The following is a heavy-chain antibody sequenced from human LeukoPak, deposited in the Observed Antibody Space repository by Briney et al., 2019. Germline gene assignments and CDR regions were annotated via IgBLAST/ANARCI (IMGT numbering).Heavy chain of an antibody. CDR3: ARSVVAFGELLLSYFDY. J-gene: IGHJ4*02. D-gene: IGHD3-10*01. Sequence: ASVKVSXKASGYTFTSYGISWVRQAPGQGLEWMGWISAYNGNTNYAQKLQGRVTMTTDTSTSTAYMELRSLRSDDTAVYYCARSVVAFGELLLSYFDYWGQGTLVTVSS. CDR2: ISAYNGNT. V-gene: IGHV1-18*01. CDR1: GYTFTSYG.